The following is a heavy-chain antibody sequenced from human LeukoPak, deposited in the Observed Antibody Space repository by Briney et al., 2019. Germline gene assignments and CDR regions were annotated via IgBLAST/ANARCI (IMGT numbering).Heavy chain of an antibody. J-gene: IGHJ4*02. CDR1: GYTFTSYP. Sequence: ASVKVSCKASGYTFTSYPMHWVRQAPGQRLEWMGWINTGNGNTKYSQEFQGRVTISRDTSASTAYMELSSLRSEDMAVYYCARGLNYYDSSGPTDYWGQGTLVTVSS. D-gene: IGHD3-22*01. CDR2: INTGNGNT. CDR3: ARGLNYYDSSGPTDY. V-gene: IGHV1-3*03.